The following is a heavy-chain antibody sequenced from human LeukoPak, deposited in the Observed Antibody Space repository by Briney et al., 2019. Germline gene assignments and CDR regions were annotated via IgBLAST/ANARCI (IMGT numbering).Heavy chain of an antibody. CDR1: VGSFTRYY. J-gene: IGHJ4*02. CDR2: INNSGRT. CDR3: TRLTWSNYSIDY. Sequence: PSETLSLTCTFSVGSFTRYYWCGIRQPPGKGLEWIGYINNSGRTNYKPALKSRVTISLDTSKNQLSLKLNSVTAADTAVYFCTRLTWSNYSIDYWGQGTLVTVSS. V-gene: IGHV4-59*08. D-gene: IGHD3-3*01.